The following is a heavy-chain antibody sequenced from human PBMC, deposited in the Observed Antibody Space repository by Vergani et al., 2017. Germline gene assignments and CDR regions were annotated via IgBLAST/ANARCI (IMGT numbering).Heavy chain of an antibody. D-gene: IGHD3-9*01. Sequence: QVQLQESGPGLVKPSETLSLTCAVSGFSIDNGYYWDWIRQPPGKGLEWIGSIYRTGRTHFNPSLKSRVTISVDTSNNPFSLRRNSLTAADTAVYYCARRSGIVYDIFSGTQYFFDFWGQGTLVTVSS. CDR3: ARRSGIVYDIFSGTQYFFDF. CDR1: GFSIDNGYY. J-gene: IGHJ4*02. V-gene: IGHV4-38-2*01. CDR2: IYRTGRT.